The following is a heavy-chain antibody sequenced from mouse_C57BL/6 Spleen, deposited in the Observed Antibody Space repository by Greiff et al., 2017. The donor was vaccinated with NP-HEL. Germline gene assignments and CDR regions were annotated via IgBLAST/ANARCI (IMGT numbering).Heavy chain of an antibody. V-gene: IGHV7-3*01. J-gene: IGHJ4*01. D-gene: IGHD2-5*01. Sequence: DVQLVESGGGLVQPGGSLSLSCAASGFTFTDYYMSWVRQPPGKALEWLGFIRNKANGYTTEYSASVKGRFTISRDNSQSILYLQMNALRAEDSATYYCARYLSNFYAMDYWGQGTSVTVSS. CDR1: GFTFTDYY. CDR2: IRNKANGYTT. CDR3: ARYLSNFYAMDY.